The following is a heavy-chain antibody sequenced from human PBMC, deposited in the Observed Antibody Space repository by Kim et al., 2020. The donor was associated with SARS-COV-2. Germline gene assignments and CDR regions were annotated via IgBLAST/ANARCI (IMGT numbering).Heavy chain of an antibody. CDR2: ISYDGSNK. CDR1: GFTFSSYG. J-gene: IGHJ4*02. Sequence: GGSLRLSCAASGFTFSSYGMHWVRQAPGKGLEWVAVISYDGSNKYYADSVKGRFTISRDNSKNTLYLQMNSLRAEDTAVYYCAKEDYGDYLAYFDYWGQGTLVTVSS. V-gene: IGHV3-30*18. D-gene: IGHD4-17*01. CDR3: AKEDYGDYLAYFDY.